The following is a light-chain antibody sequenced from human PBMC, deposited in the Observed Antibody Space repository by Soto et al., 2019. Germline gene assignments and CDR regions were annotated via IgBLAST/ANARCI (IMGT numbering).Light chain of an antibody. CDR1: SSNIGSNY. J-gene: IGLJ1*01. CDR2: RND. Sequence: QPVLTQPPSASGTPGQRVTISCSGSSSNIGSNYVYWYQQLPGTAPKLLIYRNDQRPSGVPDRFSGSESGTSASLAISGLRSEDEADYYCAAWDDSLSGSYVFGTGTKVTVL. V-gene: IGLV1-47*01. CDR3: AAWDDSLSGSYV.